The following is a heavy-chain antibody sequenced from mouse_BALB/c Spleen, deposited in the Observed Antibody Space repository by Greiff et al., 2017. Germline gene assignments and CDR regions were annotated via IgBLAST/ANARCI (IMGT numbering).Heavy chain of an antibody. CDR3: ARQGRYDGRDYYAMDY. CDR1: GFTFSSYG. D-gene: IGHD2-14*01. V-gene: IGHV5-6*01. CDR2: ISSGGSYT. Sequence: EVQVVESGGDLVKPGGSLKLSCAASGFTFSSYGMSWVRQTPDKRLEWVATISSGGSYTYYPDSVKGRFTISRDNAKNTLYLQMSSLKSEDTAMYYCARQGRYDGRDYYAMDYGGQGTSVTVSS. J-gene: IGHJ4*01.